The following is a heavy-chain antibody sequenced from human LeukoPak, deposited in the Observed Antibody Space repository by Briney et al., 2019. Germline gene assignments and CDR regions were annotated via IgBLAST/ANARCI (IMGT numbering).Heavy chain of an antibody. CDR1: GFTLSSYW. CDR2: IKQDGSEK. Sequence: GGSLRLSCAASGFTLSSYWMSWVRQAPGKGLEWVANIKQDGSEKYYVDSVKGRFTISRDNAYNSLYLQMNSLRAEDTAVYHCARDLHYYHSSGSNYYFDYWGQGTLVTVSS. J-gene: IGHJ4*02. D-gene: IGHD3-22*01. CDR3: ARDLHYYHSSGSNYYFDY. V-gene: IGHV3-7*03.